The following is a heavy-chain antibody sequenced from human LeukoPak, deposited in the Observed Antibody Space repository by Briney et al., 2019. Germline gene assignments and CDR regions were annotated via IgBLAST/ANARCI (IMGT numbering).Heavy chain of an antibody. CDR1: GFTFSSYG. J-gene: IGHJ6*04. D-gene: IGHD3-10*02. CDR2: IKQDGTEK. V-gene: IGHV3-7*01. Sequence: GGSLRLSCAASGFTFSSYGMSWVRQAPGKGLEWVANIKQDGTEKYYVDSVKGRFTISRDNAKNSLYLQMNSLRAEDTAVYYCAELGITMIGGVWGKGTTVTISS. CDR3: AELGITMIGGV.